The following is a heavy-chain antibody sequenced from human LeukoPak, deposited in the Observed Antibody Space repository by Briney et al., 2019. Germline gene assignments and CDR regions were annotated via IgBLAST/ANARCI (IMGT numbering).Heavy chain of an antibody. CDR3: AKLGTYWYFDV. CDR1: GFAFNLYG. D-gene: IGHD3-16*01. Sequence: GGSLRLSCAASGFAFNLYGMAWVRQAPGKGLEWVSGISGSAVGTYYADSVKGRFTISRDNPKNVLFLQMNNLRVEDTAVYFCAKLGTYWYFDVWGRGTLGTVSS. V-gene: IGHV3-23*01. J-gene: IGHJ2*01. CDR2: ISGSAVGT.